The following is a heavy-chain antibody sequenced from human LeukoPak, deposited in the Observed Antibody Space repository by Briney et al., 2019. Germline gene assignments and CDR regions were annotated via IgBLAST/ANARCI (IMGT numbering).Heavy chain of an antibody. V-gene: IGHV4-59*08. J-gene: IGHJ5*02. CDR1: GGSISSHY. CDR3: ARLLGFCSGGSSYPRSFAP. D-gene: IGHD2-15*01. CDR2: ISYSGST. Sequence: SETLSLTCTVSGGSISSHYSNWIRQPPGKGLEWIGYISYSGSTNYNPSLKSRVTMSLDTSKNHFSLKLTSVTAADTAVYYCARLLGFCSGGSSYPRSFAPWGQGTLVTVSS.